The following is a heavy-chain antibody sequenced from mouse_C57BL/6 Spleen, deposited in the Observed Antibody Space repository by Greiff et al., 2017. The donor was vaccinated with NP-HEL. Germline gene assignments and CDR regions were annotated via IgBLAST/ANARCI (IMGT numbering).Heavy chain of an antibody. J-gene: IGHJ3*01. D-gene: IGHD2-4*01. Sequence: VQLVESGPELVKPGASVKISCKASGYAFSSSWMNWVKQRPGKGLEWIGRIYPGDGDTNYNGKFKGKATLTADKSSSTAYMQLSSLTSEDSAVYFCASLYDYGFAYWGQGTLVTVSA. V-gene: IGHV1-82*01. CDR2: IYPGDGDT. CDR3: ASLYDYGFAY. CDR1: GYAFSSSW.